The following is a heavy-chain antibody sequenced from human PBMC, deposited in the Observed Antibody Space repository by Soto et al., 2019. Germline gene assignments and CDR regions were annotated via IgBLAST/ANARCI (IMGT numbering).Heavy chain of an antibody. V-gene: IGHV4-38-2*01. CDR1: GYSISSGYY. J-gene: IGHJ5*02. D-gene: IGHD3-22*01. CDR2: IYTGGST. CDR3: ARVGPWVPYYYDSSPYTFENWFDP. Sequence: SETLSLTCAVSGYSISSGYYWGWLRQPPGKGLEWIGSIYTGGSTYYNPSLNSRVTLSIDMTNNHVSLILNSVTAADTAVYYCARVGPWVPYYYDSSPYTFENWFDPWGQGTLVTVSS.